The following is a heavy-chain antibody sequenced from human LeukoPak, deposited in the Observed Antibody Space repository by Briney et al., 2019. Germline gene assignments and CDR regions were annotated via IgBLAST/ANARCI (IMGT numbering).Heavy chain of an antibody. J-gene: IGHJ6*03. V-gene: IGHV4-61*02. CDR2: ISSSGST. Sequence: SETLSLTCTVSGDSISSGDYYWSWIRQPAGKGLEWIGRISSSGSTNYNPSLKSRVTISVDTSKNQFSLKLSSVTAADTAVYYCARTTEGGYTYDYFYYYYMDVWGKGTTVTISS. CDR1: GDSISSGDYY. CDR3: ARTTEGGYTYDYFYYYYMDV. D-gene: IGHD5-18*01.